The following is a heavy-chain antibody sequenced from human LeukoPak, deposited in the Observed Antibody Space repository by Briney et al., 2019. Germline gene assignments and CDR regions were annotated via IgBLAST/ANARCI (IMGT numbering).Heavy chain of an antibody. CDR2: IRSKAYGGTT. CDR3: TRGGSSWYWLDY. J-gene: IGHJ4*02. CDR1: GFTFGDYA. D-gene: IGHD6-13*01. Sequence: SLRLSRTASGFTFGDYAMSWVRQAPGKGLEWVGFIRSKAYGGTTEYAASVKGGFTISRDDSKSIAYLQMNSLKTEDTAVYYCTRGGSSWYWLDYWGQGTLVTVSS. V-gene: IGHV3-49*04.